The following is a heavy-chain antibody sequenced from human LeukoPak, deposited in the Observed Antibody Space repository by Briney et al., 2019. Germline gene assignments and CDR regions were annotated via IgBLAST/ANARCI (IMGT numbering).Heavy chain of an antibody. V-gene: IGHV3-30-3*01. Sequence: GVSLRLSCAASGFTFCSYAMHWVRQAPGKGLEWVAVISYDGSNKYYADSVKGRFTISRDNSKNTLYLQMNSLRAEDTAVYYCARELGYDYVWGSYRLGRNNYFDYWGQGTLVTVSS. CDR3: ARELGYDYVWGSYRLGRNNYFDY. CDR2: ISYDGSNK. CDR1: GFTFCSYA. J-gene: IGHJ4*02. D-gene: IGHD3-16*02.